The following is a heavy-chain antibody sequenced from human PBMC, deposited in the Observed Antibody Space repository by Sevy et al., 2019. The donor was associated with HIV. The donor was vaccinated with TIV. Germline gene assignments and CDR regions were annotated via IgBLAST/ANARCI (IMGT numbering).Heavy chain of an antibody. J-gene: IGHJ6*02. D-gene: IGHD5-18*01. CDR3: ARDLSTASNYYYYYGMDV. Sequence: ASVKVSCKASGYTFTSYYVHWVRQAPGQGLEWMGIINPSGGSTSYAQKFQGRVTMTRNTSTSTVYMELSSLRSEDTAVYYCARDLSTASNYYYYYGMDVWGQGPRSPSP. CDR2: INPSGGST. V-gene: IGHV1-46*01. CDR1: GYTFTSYY.